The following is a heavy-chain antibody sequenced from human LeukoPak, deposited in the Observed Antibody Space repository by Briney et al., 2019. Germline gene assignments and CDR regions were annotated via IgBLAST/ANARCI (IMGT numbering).Heavy chain of an antibody. D-gene: IGHD5/OR15-5a*01. CDR3: ARSTYAYFDY. V-gene: IGHV3-11*03. CDR1: GFTFSDYY. Sequence: GGSLRLSCAASGFTFSDYYMSWIRQAPGKGLEWVSYISSSSSYTNYADSVKGRFTISRDNAKNTLFLQMNSLRPEDTAVYYCARSTYAYFDYWGQGTLVTVSS. CDR2: ISSSSSYT. J-gene: IGHJ4*02.